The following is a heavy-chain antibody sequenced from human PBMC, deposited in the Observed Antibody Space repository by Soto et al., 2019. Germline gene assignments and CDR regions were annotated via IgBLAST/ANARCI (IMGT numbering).Heavy chain of an antibody. Sequence: QVQLVESGGGLVKPGGSLRLSCAASGFTFSDYYMSWLRQAPGKGLEWVSYISSSGSTIYYADSVKGRFTISRDNAKNSLYLQMNSLRAEHTAVYSCASLDGNSYDSSGYYYYSYGMDVWGQGTTVTVSS. CDR1: GFTFSDYY. V-gene: IGHV3-11*01. CDR3: ASLDGNSYDSSGYYYYSYGMDV. CDR2: ISSSGSTI. J-gene: IGHJ6*02. D-gene: IGHD3-22*01.